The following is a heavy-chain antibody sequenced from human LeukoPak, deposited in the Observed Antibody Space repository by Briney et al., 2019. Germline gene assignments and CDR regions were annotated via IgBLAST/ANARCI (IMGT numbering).Heavy chain of an antibody. D-gene: IGHD6-19*01. CDR3: ARDKDMAVPGY. Sequence: ASEKVSCKASGYTFTSYDINWVRQATGQGLEWMGRMNPNSGDTGFAQKFQGRLTMTRSTSISTAYMELSSLRSEDTAVYYCARDKDMAVPGYWGQGTLVTVSS. CDR2: MNPNSGDT. CDR1: GYTFTSYD. V-gene: IGHV1-8*01. J-gene: IGHJ4*02.